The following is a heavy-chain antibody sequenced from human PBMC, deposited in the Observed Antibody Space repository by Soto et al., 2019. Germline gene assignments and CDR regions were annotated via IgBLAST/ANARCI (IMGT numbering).Heavy chain of an antibody. V-gene: IGHV3-53*01. CDR2: IYSGGST. J-gene: IGHJ4*02. Sequence: LWGSLRLSCAASGFTLSSNYMSWVRQAPGKGLEWVSVIYSGGSTDYADSVKGRFTISRDNSKNTVYLQMNSLRVEDTAVYYCARARDGYNFLYEPTWGQGTLVTVSS. CDR1: GFTLSSNY. D-gene: IGHD5-12*01. CDR3: ARARDGYNFLYEPT.